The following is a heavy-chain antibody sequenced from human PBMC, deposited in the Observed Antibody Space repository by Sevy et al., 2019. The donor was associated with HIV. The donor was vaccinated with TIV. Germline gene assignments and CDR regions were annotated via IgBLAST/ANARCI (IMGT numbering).Heavy chain of an antibody. J-gene: IGHJ6*02. D-gene: IGHD4-17*01. CDR2: IRNDGSNK. CDR1: GFIFSSYG. CDR3: AKTPHPAVTISYGLDV. Sequence: GGSLRLSCAASGFIFSSYGMHWVRQAPGKGLEWLTFIRNDGSNKYHADSVKGRFTISRDNSKNMVYLQMNSLRPEDTAVYYCAKTPHPAVTISYGLDVWGQGTTVTVSS. V-gene: IGHV3-30*02.